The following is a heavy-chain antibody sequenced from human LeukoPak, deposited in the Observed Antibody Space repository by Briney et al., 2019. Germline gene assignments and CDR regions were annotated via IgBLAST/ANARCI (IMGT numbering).Heavy chain of an antibody. CDR2: IYYGGST. CDR3: AGASYDSSGVH. CDR1: GGSISSYY. D-gene: IGHD3-22*01. V-gene: IGHV4-59*01. J-gene: IGHJ4*02. Sequence: PSETLSLTCTVSGGSISSYYWSWIRQPPGKGLEWIGYIYYGGSTNYNPSLKSRVTMSVDTSKNQFSLKLSSVTAADTAVYYCAGASYDSSGVHWGQGTLVTVSS.